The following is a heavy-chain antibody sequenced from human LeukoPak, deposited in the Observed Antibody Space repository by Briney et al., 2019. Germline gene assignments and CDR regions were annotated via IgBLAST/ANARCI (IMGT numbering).Heavy chain of an antibody. CDR2: IYYSGST. CDR1: GGSISSYY. D-gene: IGHD6-19*01. V-gene: IGHV4-59*05. Sequence: PSETLSLTCTVSGGSISSYYWSWIRQPAGKGLEWIGSIYYSGSTYYNPSLKSRVTISADTSKNQFSLKLRSVTAADTAVYYCARLGSGWDYGYNWFDPWGQGALSPSPQ. J-gene: IGHJ5*02. CDR3: ARLGSGWDYGYNWFDP.